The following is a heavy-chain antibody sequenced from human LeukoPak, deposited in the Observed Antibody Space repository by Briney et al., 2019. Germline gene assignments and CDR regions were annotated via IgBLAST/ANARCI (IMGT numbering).Heavy chain of an antibody. CDR1: GGSMSSPSFY. J-gene: IGHJ6*03. V-gene: IGHV4-39*01. D-gene: IGHD3-10*01. Sequence: PSETLSLTCSVSGGSMSSPSFYWAWIRQPPGKGLEWIGNIYYSGSTYYNPPLQSRVTISVDTSKNQFSLKLTSVTAADKAVYYCASMSRGVILGPNYYSYYMDVWGKGATVIVSS. CDR2: IYYSGST. CDR3: ASMSRGVILGPNYYSYYMDV.